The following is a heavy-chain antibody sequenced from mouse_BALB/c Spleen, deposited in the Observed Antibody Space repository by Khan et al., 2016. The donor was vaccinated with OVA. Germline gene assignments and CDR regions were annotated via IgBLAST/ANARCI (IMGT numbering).Heavy chain of an antibody. V-gene: IGHV3-2*02. D-gene: IGHD3-3*01. CDR3: TRGRAY. Sequence: EVQLQESGPGLVKPSQSLSLTCTVTGYSITSDYAWNWIRQFPGNKLEWMGYISYSGSTSYTPSLNSRISITRATSKNQFFLQLNSVTTEDTASYYCTRGRAYWGQGTLVTVSA. CDR2: ISYSGST. J-gene: IGHJ3*01. CDR1: GYSITSDYA.